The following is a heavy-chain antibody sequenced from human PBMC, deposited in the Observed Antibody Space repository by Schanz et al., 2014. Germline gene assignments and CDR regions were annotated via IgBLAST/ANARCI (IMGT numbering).Heavy chain of an antibody. CDR3: ARGGFGEVSYFDY. Sequence: EVQLLESGGGLVQPGGSLRLSCAASGFTFSSYAMSWVRQAPGKGLEWVSAISGSGGSTYYADSVKGRFTISRDNSKNTLYLQMNSLRAGDAAVYYCARGGFGEVSYFDYWGQGTLVTVSS. V-gene: IGHV3-23*01. CDR2: ISGSGGST. J-gene: IGHJ4*02. D-gene: IGHD3-10*01. CDR1: GFTFSSYA.